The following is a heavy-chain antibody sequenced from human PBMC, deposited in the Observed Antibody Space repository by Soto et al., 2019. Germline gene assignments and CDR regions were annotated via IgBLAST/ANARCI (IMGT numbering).Heavy chain of an antibody. CDR2: ISAYNGNT. CDR1: GYTFTSYG. V-gene: IGHV1-18*04. J-gene: IGHJ4*02. Sequence: QVQLVQSGAEVKKPGASVKVSCKASGYTFTSYGISWVRQAPGQGLEWMGWISAYNGNTNYAQKLQGRVTMTTDTSTSTAYMELRSLRADDTAVDYCARDQVNSWQWLVVFDYWGQGTLVTVSS. D-gene: IGHD6-19*01. CDR3: ARDQVNSWQWLVVFDY.